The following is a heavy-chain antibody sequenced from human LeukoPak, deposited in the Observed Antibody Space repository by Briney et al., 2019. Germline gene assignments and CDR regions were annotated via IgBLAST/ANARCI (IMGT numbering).Heavy chain of an antibody. Sequence: GGSLRLSCAASGFTVSSNYMSWVRQAPGKGLEWVSAISGSGGSTYYADSVKGQFTISRDNSKNTLYLQMNSLRAEDTAVYYCAKQNWGSEFDYWGQGTLVTVSS. CDR3: AKQNWGSEFDY. J-gene: IGHJ4*02. CDR2: ISGSGGST. V-gene: IGHV3-23*01. CDR1: GFTVSSNY. D-gene: IGHD7-27*01.